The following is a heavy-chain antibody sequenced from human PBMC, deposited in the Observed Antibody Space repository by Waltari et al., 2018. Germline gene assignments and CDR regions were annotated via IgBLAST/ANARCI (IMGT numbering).Heavy chain of an antibody. CDR3: ARAYCGGDCYADY. CDR2: IYYSGST. J-gene: IGHJ4*02. D-gene: IGHD2-21*01. Sequence: QLQLQESGPGLVKPSEALSLTCTVSGGSISSSSYYWGGIRQPPGKGLEWIGSIYYSGSTYYNPSLKSRVTISVDTSKNQFSLKLSSVTAADTAVYYCARAYCGGDCYADYWGQGTLVTVSS. V-gene: IGHV4-39*07. CDR1: GGSISSSSYY.